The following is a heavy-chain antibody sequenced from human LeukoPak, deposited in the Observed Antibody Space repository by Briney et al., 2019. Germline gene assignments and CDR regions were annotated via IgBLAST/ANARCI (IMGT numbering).Heavy chain of an antibody. D-gene: IGHD3-22*01. Sequence: GGSLRLSCAASGFTFSSYAMSWVRQAPGKGLEWVSAISGSGGSTYYADSVKGRFTISRDNSKNTLYLQKNSLRAEDTAVYYCAKDHYYDSAYYFDYWGQGTLVTVSS. CDR3: AKDHYYDSAYYFDY. J-gene: IGHJ4*02. CDR1: GFTFSSYA. V-gene: IGHV3-23*01. CDR2: ISGSGGST.